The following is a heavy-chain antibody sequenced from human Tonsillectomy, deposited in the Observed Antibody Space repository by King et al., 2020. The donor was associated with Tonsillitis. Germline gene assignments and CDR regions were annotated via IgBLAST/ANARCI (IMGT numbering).Heavy chain of an antibody. D-gene: IGHD6-19*01. Sequence: QLVQSGAEVKKTGASVKVSCKASGYTFNSYGISWVRQAPGQGLEWMGWISAYNGNRKYAQKLQGRVTMTTDTSTSRAYMELRRLRSDDTAVYYCARDGGSGWNREFDYWGQGTLDSVSS. V-gene: IGHV1-18*04. CDR1: GYTFNSYG. CDR2: ISAYNGNR. J-gene: IGHJ4*02. CDR3: ARDGGSGWNREFDY.